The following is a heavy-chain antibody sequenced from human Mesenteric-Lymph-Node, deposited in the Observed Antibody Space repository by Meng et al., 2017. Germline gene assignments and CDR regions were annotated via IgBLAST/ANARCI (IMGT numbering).Heavy chain of an antibody. D-gene: IGHD1-26*01. J-gene: IGHJ4*02. CDR2: IYYSGST. CDR3: ARSGSGSYYFDY. V-gene: IGHV4-31*03. Sequence: QVQLQESVPGLVKPSQTLSPTCTVSGGSIRSGGYYWSWIRQHPGKGLEWIGNIYYSGSTYYNPSLKSRVTISVDTSKNQFSLKLSSVTAADTAVYYCARSGSGSYYFDYWGQGTLVTVSS. CDR1: GGSIRSGGYY.